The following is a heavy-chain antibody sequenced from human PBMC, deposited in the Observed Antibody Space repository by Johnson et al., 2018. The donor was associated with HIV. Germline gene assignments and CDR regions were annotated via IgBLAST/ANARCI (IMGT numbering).Heavy chain of an antibody. CDR3: ARLPSGYNRDAFNS. J-gene: IGHJ3*02. CDR1: GFTFSSYW. CDR2: IGTAGDT. D-gene: IGHD5-18*01. Sequence: VQLVESGGGLVQPGGSLRLSCAASGFTFSSYWMHWVRQATGKGLEWVSAIGTAGDTYYPGSVKGRFTISRDNSKNMVYLQMNSLSAEDPAIYYWARLPSGYNRDAFNSWGQGTMVTVSS. V-gene: IGHV3-13*01.